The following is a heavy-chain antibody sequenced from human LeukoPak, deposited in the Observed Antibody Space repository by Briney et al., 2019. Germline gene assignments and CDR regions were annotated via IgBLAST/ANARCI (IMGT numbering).Heavy chain of an antibody. CDR2: IIPIFGTA. V-gene: IGHV1-69*13. Sequence: SVKVSCTASGYTFTAYYMHWVRQAPGQGLEWMGGIIPIFGTANYAQKFQGRVTITADESTSTAYMELSSLRSEDTAVYYCARSELPDCSSTSCYTPLFDYWGQGTLVTVSS. D-gene: IGHD2-2*02. CDR1: GYTFTAYY. J-gene: IGHJ4*02. CDR3: ARSELPDCSSTSCYTPLFDY.